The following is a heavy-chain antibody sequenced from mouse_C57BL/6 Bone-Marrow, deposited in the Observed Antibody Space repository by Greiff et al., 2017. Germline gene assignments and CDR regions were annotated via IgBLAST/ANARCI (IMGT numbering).Heavy chain of an antibody. CDR1: GFNIKDYY. D-gene: IGHD1-1*02. CDR2: LDPEDGAT. V-gene: IGHV14-2*01. Sequence: VHVKQSGAELVKPGASVKLSCTASGFNIKDYYIHWVKQRTEQGLEWIGRLDPEDGATKYAPNFQDKATITADTSSNTAYLQLSSLTSEDTAVYYCTRSLIYYGTNYWGQGTTLTVSS. CDR3: TRSLIYYGTNY. J-gene: IGHJ2*01.